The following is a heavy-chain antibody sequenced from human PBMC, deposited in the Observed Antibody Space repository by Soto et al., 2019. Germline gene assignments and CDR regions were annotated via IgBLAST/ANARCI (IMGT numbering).Heavy chain of an antibody. D-gene: IGHD3-16*01. CDR2: ISAGSDAI. J-gene: IGHJ5*02. CDR1: GFIFSTYT. Sequence: EEQLVESGGGLVQPGGSLRLSCAASGFIFSTYTLNWVRQAPGKGLEWVSYISAGSDAIHYADSVKGRFTISRDNAKNSLYLHMNSLRDEDTAVYYCARLYTTSRVGAWFDPWGQGTLVTVSS. CDR3: ARLYTTSRVGAWFDP. V-gene: IGHV3-48*02.